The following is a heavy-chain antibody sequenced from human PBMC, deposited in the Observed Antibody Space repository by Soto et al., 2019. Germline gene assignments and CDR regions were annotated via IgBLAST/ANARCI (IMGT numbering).Heavy chain of an antibody. CDR3: ASVRFLDYYYGMDV. D-gene: IGHD3-3*01. Sequence: PSETLSLTCTVSGGSISSSSYYWGWTRQPPGKGLEWIGSIYYSGSTYYNPSLKSRVTISVDTSKNQFSLKLSSVTAADTAVYYCASVRFLDYYYGMDVWGQGTTVTVSS. J-gene: IGHJ6*02. CDR1: GGSISSSSYY. V-gene: IGHV4-39*01. CDR2: IYYSGST.